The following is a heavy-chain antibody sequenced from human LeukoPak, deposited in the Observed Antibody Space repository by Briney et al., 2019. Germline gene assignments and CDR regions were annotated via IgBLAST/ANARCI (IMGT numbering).Heavy chain of an antibody. J-gene: IGHJ4*02. CDR2: ISYDGSNK. Sequence: PGGSLRLSCAASRFMFSSYAMHWVRQAPGKGLEWVAVISYDGSNKYYADSVKGRFTISRDNSKNTLYLQMNSLRAEDTAVYYCAKDGLDSSGYYSYWGQGTLVTVSS. D-gene: IGHD3-22*01. CDR3: AKDGLDSSGYYSY. CDR1: RFMFSSYA. V-gene: IGHV3-30*04.